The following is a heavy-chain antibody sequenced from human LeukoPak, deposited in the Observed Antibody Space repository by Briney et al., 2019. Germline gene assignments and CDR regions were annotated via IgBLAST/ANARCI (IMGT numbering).Heavy chain of an antibody. V-gene: IGHV1-2*04. CDR3: ATSGYAYGALDI. Sequence: ASVKVSCKASGYTFTGYYMHWVRQAPGQGLEWMGWIHPNSGGTNYAQKFHAWVTMTRDTSISTAYMELSRLRSDDTAVYYCATSGYAYGALDIWGQGTMVTVSS. CDR2: IHPNSGGT. J-gene: IGHJ3*02. CDR1: GYTFTGYY. D-gene: IGHD5-18*01.